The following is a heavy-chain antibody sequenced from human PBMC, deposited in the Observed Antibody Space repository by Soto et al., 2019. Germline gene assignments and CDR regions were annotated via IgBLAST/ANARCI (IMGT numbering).Heavy chain of an antibody. V-gene: IGHV1-69*01. J-gene: IGHJ4*02. CDR2: IIPILDTT. D-gene: IGHD4-4*01. Sequence: QVKVVQSGAEVKKPGSSVRVSCKASGGTSSSYAITWMRQAPGQGLEWMGGIIPILDTTDYAQKLQGRVTFTADESTSTVYMELSSLTAEDTAVYYCASGGTTVNRRLDFWGQGTLVTVSS. CDR1: GGTSSSYA. CDR3: ASGGTTVNRRLDF.